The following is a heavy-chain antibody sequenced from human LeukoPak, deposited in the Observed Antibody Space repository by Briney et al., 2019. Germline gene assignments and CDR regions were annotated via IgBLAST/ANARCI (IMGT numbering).Heavy chain of an antibody. CDR3: ARWTGGTDAFDI. D-gene: IGHD2-15*01. CDR2: IYSGGST. CDR1: GFTVSSNY. V-gene: IGHV3-66*02. J-gene: IGHJ3*02. Sequence: GGSLRLSCAASGFTVSSNYMSWVRQAPGKGLEWVSVIYSGGSTYYADPVKGRFTISRDNSKNTLYLQMNSLRAEDTAVYYCARWTGGTDAFDIWGQGTMVTVSS.